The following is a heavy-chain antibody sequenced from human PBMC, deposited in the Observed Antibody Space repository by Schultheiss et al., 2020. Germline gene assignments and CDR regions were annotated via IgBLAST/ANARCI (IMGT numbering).Heavy chain of an antibody. J-gene: IGHJ6*03. CDR3: ARRGSSWLYYYYMDV. CDR1: GFTFSNAW. CDR2: INSDGSST. Sequence: GESLKISCAASGFTFSNAWMSWVRQAPGKGLEWVSRINSDGSSTSYADSVKGRFTISRDNAKNTLYLQMNSLRAEDTAVYYCARRGSSWLYYYYMDVWGKGTTVTVSS. V-gene: IGHV3-74*01. D-gene: IGHD6-13*01.